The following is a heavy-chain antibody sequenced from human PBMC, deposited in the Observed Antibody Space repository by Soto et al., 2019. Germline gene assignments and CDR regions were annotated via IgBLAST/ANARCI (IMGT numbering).Heavy chain of an antibody. Sequence: QVQLVESGGGLVKPGGSLRLSCAVSGFTFSNYYMAWIRQAPGKGLEWVSYISTSGTSTFYADSMKDRFTISRDNAENSLFLQMDSLRVEDTAVYFCARDGVLFRAGFDSWGQGTLVTVAS. CDR1: GFTFSNYY. D-gene: IGHD3-16*01. V-gene: IGHV3-11*01. CDR2: ISTSGTST. CDR3: ARDGVLFRAGFDS. J-gene: IGHJ4*02.